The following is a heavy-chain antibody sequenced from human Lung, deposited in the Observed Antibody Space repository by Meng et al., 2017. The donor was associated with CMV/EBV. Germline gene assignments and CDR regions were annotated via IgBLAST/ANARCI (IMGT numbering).Heavy chain of an antibody. V-gene: IGHV3-66*02. Sequence: GGSLRLXCAASGFTVSDNYMSWVRQAPGKGLEWVSVIYSGGSTYYADSVKGRFTISRDNSKNTLYLQMNSLRAEDTAVYYCARDLEWFGSGGYFGMDVWCQGTTVTVSS. D-gene: IGHD3-10*01. J-gene: IGHJ6*02. CDR3: ARDLEWFGSGGYFGMDV. CDR1: GFTVSDNY. CDR2: IYSGGST.